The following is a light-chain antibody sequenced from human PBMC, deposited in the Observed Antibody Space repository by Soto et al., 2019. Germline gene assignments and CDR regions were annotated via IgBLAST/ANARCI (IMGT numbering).Light chain of an antibody. CDR1: QSVSSSY. CDR3: QQYGSSPRT. J-gene: IGKJ1*01. Sequence: EIVLTQSPGTLSLSPGERATLSCRASQSVSSSYLAWYQQKPGQAPTLLIYGASSRATAIPDRFSGSGSGTDFTLTISRLEPEDFAVYYCQQYGSSPRTFGQGTKLEIK. CDR2: GAS. V-gene: IGKV3-20*01.